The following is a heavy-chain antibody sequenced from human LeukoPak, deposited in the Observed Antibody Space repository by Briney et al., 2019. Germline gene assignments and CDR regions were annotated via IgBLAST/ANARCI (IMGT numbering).Heavy chain of an antibody. Sequence: GGSLRLSCAASGFTFDDYAMHWVRQAPGKDLEWVSGISWNSGSIGYADSVKGRFTISRDNAKNSLYLQMNSLRAEDTALYYCAKGPGYDTLTGYYGYWGQGTLVTVSS. V-gene: IGHV3-9*01. J-gene: IGHJ4*02. CDR1: GFTFDDYA. CDR3: AKGPGYDTLTGYYGY. D-gene: IGHD3-9*01. CDR2: ISWNSGSI.